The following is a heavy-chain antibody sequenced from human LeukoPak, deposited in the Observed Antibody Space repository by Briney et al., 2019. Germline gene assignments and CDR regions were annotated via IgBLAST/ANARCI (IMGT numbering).Heavy chain of an antibody. CDR3: ASYRRYAYFDY. CDR1: GGSISSYY. CDR2: IYYSGST. J-gene: IGHJ4*02. Sequence: SETLSLTCTVSGGSISSYYWSWIRQPPGKGLEWIGYIYYSGSTNYNPSIKSRVTISVDTSKNQFSLKLSSVTAADTAVYYCASYRRYAYFDYWGQGTLVTVSS. D-gene: IGHD2-2*01. V-gene: IGHV4-59*01.